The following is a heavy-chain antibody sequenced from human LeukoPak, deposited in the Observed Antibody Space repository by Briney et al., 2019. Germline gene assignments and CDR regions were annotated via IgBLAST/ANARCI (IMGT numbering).Heavy chain of an antibody. J-gene: IGHJ4*02. CDR3: ARVSVYGSGWYYDY. V-gene: IGHV1-2*02. CDR2: INPNSGGT. CDR1: GYTFTGYY. Sequence: GASVKVSCKASGYTFTGYYMHWVRQAPGQGLEWMGWINPNSGGTNYAQKFQGRVTMTRDTSISTAYIELSRLRSDDTAVYYCARVSVYGSGWYYDYWGQGTLVTVSS. D-gene: IGHD6-19*01.